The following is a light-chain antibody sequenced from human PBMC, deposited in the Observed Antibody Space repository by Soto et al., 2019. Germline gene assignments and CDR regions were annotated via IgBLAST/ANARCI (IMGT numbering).Light chain of an antibody. CDR2: DAS. V-gene: IGKV3-11*01. CDR3: QQRSNWPT. CDR1: QSVSSY. J-gene: IGKJ4*01. Sequence: EIVLTQSPATLSLSPGERATLSCRASQSVSSYLAWYQQKPGQAPRLLIYDASNRATGIPARFSGSGSGTDLTLTISSLEPEDFAVYYCQQRSNWPTFGGGTKVEI.